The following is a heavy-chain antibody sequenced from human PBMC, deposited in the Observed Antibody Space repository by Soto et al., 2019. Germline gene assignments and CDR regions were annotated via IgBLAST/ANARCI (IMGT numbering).Heavy chain of an antibody. Sequence: QVQLVESGGGVVQPGMSLRLSCAGSGFIFSSYGMHWVRQAPGKGLECLAVVSYDGRNKYFAETVKGRFTISRDNSRNTVDRKTNSLRAEDTVMYLWAKVATVVVGDTGRKYGMDVRGQGTTVTVSS. J-gene: IGHJ6*02. CDR2: VSYDGRNK. D-gene: IGHD2-15*01. V-gene: IGHV3-30*18. CDR1: GFIFSSYG. CDR3: AKVATVVVGDTGRKYGMDV.